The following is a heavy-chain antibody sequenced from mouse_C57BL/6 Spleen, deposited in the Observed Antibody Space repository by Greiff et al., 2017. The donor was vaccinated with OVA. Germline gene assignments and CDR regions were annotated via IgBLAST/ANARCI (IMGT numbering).Heavy chain of an antibody. CDR3: ARQTNNGLAYFDY. V-gene: IGHV1-61*01. CDR1: GYTFTSYW. J-gene: IGHJ2*01. D-gene: IGHD3-3*01. Sequence: QVQLQQPGAELVRPGSSVKLSCKASGYTFTSYWMEWVKQRPGQGLEWIGNIYPSDSETHYNQKFKDKATLTVDKSSSTAYMQLSSLTSEDSAVYYCARQTNNGLAYFDYWGQGTTLTVSS. CDR2: IYPSDSET.